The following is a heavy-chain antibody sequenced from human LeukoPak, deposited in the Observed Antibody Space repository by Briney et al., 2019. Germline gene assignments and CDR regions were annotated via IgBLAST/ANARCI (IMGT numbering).Heavy chain of an antibody. V-gene: IGHV3-23*01. CDR3: ARGYSGYESHY. Sequence: GGSLRLSCAASGFTFSNYALSWVRQAPGKGLEWVSAISGSGGSTYYADSVKGRFTISRDKSKNTLYLQMNSLRADDTAVYYCARGYSGYESHYWGQGTLVTVSS. J-gene: IGHJ4*02. D-gene: IGHD5-12*01. CDR1: GFTFSNYA. CDR2: ISGSGGST.